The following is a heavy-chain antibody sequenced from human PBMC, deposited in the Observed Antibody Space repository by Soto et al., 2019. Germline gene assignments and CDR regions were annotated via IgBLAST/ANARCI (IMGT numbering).Heavy chain of an antibody. CDR3: ARVSGCYYYGMDV. CDR2: IYHSGST. V-gene: IGHV4-4*02. D-gene: IGHD1-26*01. Sequence: QVQLQESGPGLVKPSGTLCLICTVSGGSISSSNWWSWVRQPPGKGLEWIGEIYHSGSTNYNPSLKSRVTISVDKSKNQFSLKLSSVTAAYTAVYYCARVSGCYYYGMDVWGQGTTVTVSS. CDR1: GGSISSSNW. J-gene: IGHJ6*02.